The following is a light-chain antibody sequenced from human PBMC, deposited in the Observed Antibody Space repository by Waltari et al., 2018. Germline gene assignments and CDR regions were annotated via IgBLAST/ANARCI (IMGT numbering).Light chain of an antibody. CDR2: DAS. V-gene: IGKV3-11*01. CDR3: QQRMIRPPLT. CDR1: QSVSRY. Sequence: EFLLTQSPGTLSLSPGERATLSCRASQSVSRYLAWYQQKPGQAPRLLIYDASNRATGSPARFSGSGAGTDVTITISSLEPEDYAVYYCQQRMIRPPLTFGGGTKVEIK. J-gene: IGKJ4*01.